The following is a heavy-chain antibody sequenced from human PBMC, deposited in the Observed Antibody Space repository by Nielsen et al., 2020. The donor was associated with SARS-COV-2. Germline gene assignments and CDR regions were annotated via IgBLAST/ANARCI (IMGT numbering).Heavy chain of an antibody. CDR1: GYTFTSYD. V-gene: IGHV1-18*04. CDR3: ARVGVKTFDY. J-gene: IGHJ4*02. Sequence: ASVKVSCKASGYTFTSYDISWVRQAPGQGLEWMGWISAYNGNTNYVQTPQGRVTMTTDTSTSTAYMELRSLKSDDTAVYYCARVGVKTFDYWGQGTLVTVSS. CDR2: ISAYNGNT. D-gene: IGHD3-10*01.